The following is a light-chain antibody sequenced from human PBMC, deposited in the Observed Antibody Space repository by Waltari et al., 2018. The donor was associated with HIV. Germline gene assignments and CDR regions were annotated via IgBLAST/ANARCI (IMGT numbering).Light chain of an antibody. Sequence: EIVLTQSPGTLSLSPGERATLSCRASQSIMSTYLAWYQQNPGQAPRLLIYGASNRATGITDRFSGTGSGTDFTLTISRLEPEDFAVYYCQQYGSSPYSFGQGTKLDIK. CDR3: QQYGSSPYS. V-gene: IGKV3-20*01. CDR1: QSIMSTY. CDR2: GAS. J-gene: IGKJ2*03.